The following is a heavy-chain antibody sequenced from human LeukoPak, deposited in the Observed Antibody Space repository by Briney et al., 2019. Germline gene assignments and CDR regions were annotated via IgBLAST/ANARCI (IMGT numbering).Heavy chain of an antibody. CDR3: ARGGYCSSTSCLNWFDP. J-gene: IGHJ5*02. D-gene: IGHD2-2*01. Sequence: GGSLRLSCAASGFTFSNYTIHWVRQAPGKGLEWVAAISDDGSNKYYADSVKGRFTISRDTSKNTLYLQMNSLRAEDTAVYYCARGGYCSSTSCLNWFDPWGQGTLVTVSS. V-gene: IGHV3-30-3*01. CDR2: ISDDGSNK. CDR1: GFTFSNYT.